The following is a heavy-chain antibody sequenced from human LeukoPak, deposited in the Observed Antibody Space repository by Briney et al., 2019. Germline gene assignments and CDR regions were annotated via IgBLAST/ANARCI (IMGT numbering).Heavy chain of an antibody. CDR1: GFTFSKHG. J-gene: IGHJ3*02. Sequence: PGRSLRLSCASSGFTFSKHGMHWVRQAPGKGLEWVAVIYHDGTNKYYAHSAKGRFTISRDNSKNTLFLQMNSLRGEDTAVYFCAREDDGFDIWGQGTPVTVSS. CDR2: IYHDGTNK. CDR3: AREDDGFDI. V-gene: IGHV3-33*02.